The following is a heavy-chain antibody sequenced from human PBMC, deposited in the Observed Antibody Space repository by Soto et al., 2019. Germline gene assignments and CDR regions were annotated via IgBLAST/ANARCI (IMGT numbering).Heavy chain of an antibody. CDR2: MNSDGSDT. CDR1: GFTFSSYW. J-gene: IGHJ5*02. Sequence: EMQLVESGGGLVQPGGSLRLSCAASGFTFSSYWMHWVRQAPGKGLVWVSRMNSDGSDTNYADSVKGRFTISRDNAKNTLYLQMNSLRVEDTAVYYCAREGMGFSNWFDPWGQGTLVTVSS. CDR3: AREGMGFSNWFDP. D-gene: IGHD2-8*01. V-gene: IGHV3-74*01.